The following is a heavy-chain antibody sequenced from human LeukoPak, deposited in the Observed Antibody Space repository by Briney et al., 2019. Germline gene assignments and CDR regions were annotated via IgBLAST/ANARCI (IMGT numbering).Heavy chain of an antibody. CDR3: ARARPYYYDSSGSFDY. V-gene: IGHV4-59*01. J-gene: IGHJ4*02. CDR1: GGSISSYY. Sequence: SETLSLTCTVSGGSISSYYWGWIRQPPGKGLEWIGYIYSSGNTNYNPSLKSRVTISLDTSKNQFSLRLSSVTAADTAVYYCARARPYYYDSSGSFDYWGQGTLVTVSS. CDR2: IYSSGNT. D-gene: IGHD3-22*01.